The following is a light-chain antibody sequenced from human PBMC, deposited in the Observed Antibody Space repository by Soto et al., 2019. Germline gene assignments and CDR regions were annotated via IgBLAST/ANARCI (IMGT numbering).Light chain of an antibody. CDR2: DAS. Sequence: EIVLTQSPATLSLSPGERATLSCRASQSVSSYLAWYQQKPGQAPRLLIYDASNRATGIPARFSGSGSGTDFTLTISSLEPEDFAVYYCQQRSNWPPVLGGGTKVEIK. CDR3: QQRSNWPPV. V-gene: IGKV3-11*01. CDR1: QSVSSY. J-gene: IGKJ4*01.